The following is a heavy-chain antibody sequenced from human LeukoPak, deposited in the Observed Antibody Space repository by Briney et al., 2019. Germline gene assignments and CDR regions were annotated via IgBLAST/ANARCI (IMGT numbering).Heavy chain of an antibody. V-gene: IGHV4-61*01. CDR2: DYCGGNT. CDR3: ARDHFGSPDS. CDR1: GFSVTTDSYC. J-gene: IGHJ4*02. Sequence: PSETLSLTCTVSGFSVTTDSYCWGWIRQPPGKGLEWIGYDYCGGNTNYDPSLKRRVTISVDTSKNQFSLTLMSVTAADTAVYFCARDHFGSPDSWGQGILVTVSS. D-gene: IGHD3-10*01.